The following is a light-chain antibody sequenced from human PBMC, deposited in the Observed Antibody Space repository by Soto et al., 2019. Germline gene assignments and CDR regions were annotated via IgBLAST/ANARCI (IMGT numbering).Light chain of an antibody. CDR2: DAS. Sequence: EIVMTQSPATLSVSPGEGATLSCRASQTISRNLAWYQLKPGQAPRLLIYDASTRATGIPARFGGSGSGTEFTLTISSLQSEDFAVYYCQQYNNWPRTFGQGTKVEI. CDR1: QTISRN. J-gene: IGKJ1*01. V-gene: IGKV3-15*01. CDR3: QQYNNWPRT.